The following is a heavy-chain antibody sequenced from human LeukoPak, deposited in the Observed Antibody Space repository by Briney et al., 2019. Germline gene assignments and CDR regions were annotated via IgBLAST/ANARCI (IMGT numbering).Heavy chain of an antibody. CDR2: ISGSGDST. CDR3: AKDRVRYDYVWGSYRVPLPDY. D-gene: IGHD3-16*02. J-gene: IGHJ4*02. CDR1: GLTFNNYA. V-gene: IGHV3-23*01. Sequence: GGSLGLPCAASGLTFNNYAMTWVRQAPGKGLEWVSTISGSGDSTHYADSVKGRFTISRDNSKNMLYLQMNSLRAEDTAVYYCAKDRVRYDYVWGSYRVPLPDYWGQGTLVTVSS.